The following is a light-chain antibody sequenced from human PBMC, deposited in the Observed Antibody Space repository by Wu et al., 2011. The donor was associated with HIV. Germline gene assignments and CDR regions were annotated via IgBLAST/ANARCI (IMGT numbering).Light chain of an antibody. CDR1: QSITIN. Sequence: CRASQSITINLAWYQQKPWARRPQAPHLWCIQQDHWRPRQVQWHGSGTDFTLTISRLEPEDFAVYYCQHYGSSSYTFGQGTKLEIK. J-gene: IGKJ2*01. CDR3: QHYGSSSYT. V-gene: IGKV3-20*01. CDR2: CI.